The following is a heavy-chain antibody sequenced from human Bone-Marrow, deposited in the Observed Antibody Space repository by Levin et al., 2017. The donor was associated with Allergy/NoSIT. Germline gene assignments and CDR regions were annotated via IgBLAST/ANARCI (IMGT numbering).Heavy chain of an antibody. V-gene: IGHV3-23*01. Sequence: LSLTCAASGFPFSSYAMSWVRQAPGKGLEWVSAISGSGGTTYYADSVKGRFTISRDNSKNTLYLQMNSLRAEDTAVYYCAKDSGVSGRLRFDPWGQGTLVTVSS. J-gene: IGHJ5*02. D-gene: IGHD3-10*01. CDR3: AKDSGVSGRLRFDP. CDR1: GFPFSSYA. CDR2: ISGSGGTT.